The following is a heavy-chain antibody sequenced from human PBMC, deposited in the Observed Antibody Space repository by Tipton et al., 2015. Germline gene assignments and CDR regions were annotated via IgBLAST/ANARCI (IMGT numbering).Heavy chain of an antibody. J-gene: IGHJ3*02. CDR1: AYSISSDYY. CDR2: IFHRGDT. CDR3: ARGRNNAFDI. V-gene: IGHV4-38-2*01. Sequence: TLSLTCAVSAYSISSDYYWGWIRQPPGKGLEWIGSIFHRGDTNYNPSLKSRVTISLDTSKNQFSLKLSSVTAADTAVYYCARGRNNAFDIWGQGTLVTVSS.